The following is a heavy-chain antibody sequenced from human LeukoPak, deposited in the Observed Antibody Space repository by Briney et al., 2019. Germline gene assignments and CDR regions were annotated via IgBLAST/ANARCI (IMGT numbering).Heavy chain of an antibody. V-gene: IGHV3-23*01. J-gene: IGHJ3*02. CDR2: ISPSGTNT. Sequence: PGGSLRLSCAASGATFSSYTMSWVRQAPGKGLEWVSGISPSGTNTYHANSVKGRFTISRDNPKNTLYLQMNSLRADDTAIYYCAKDLDCISSSCGAFDMWGQGTMVTVSS. CDR1: GATFSSYT. CDR3: AKDLDCISSSCGAFDM. D-gene: IGHD2-2*01.